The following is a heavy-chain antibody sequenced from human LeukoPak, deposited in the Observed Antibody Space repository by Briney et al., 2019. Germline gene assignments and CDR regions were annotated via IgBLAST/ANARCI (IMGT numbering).Heavy chain of an antibody. J-gene: IGHJ2*01. D-gene: IGHD1-26*01. CDR2: INYSGST. Sequence: SETLSLTCTVSGGSISSSSYYWSWIRQPPGMGLEWIGYINYSGSTNYNPALKSRVTVSVDTSKNQFSLKLSSVTAADTAVYYCARQLSWGYWYFDLWGRGTLVAVSS. V-gene: IGHV4-61*05. CDR3: ARQLSWGYWYFDL. CDR1: GGSISSSSYY.